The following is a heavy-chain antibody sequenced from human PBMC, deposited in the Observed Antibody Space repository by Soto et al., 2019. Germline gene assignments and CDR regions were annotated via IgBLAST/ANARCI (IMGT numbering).Heavy chain of an antibody. CDR1: GGSISEKY. CDR3: VASLAASGLNWLDP. V-gene: IGHV4-4*07. Sequence: PSETLSLTCIVSGGSISEKYWNWVPQPPGKGLEWIGLIFANGHTDYNPSLKSPVTMSVDASKNQFSRRLTSMTAADTAVYYCVASLAASGLNWLDPWGRGTLVTVS. J-gene: IGHJ5*02. CDR2: IFANGHT. D-gene: IGHD6-13*01.